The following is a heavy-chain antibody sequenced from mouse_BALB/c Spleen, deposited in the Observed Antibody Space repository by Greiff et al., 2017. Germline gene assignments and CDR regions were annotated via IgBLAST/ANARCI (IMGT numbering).Heavy chain of an antibody. V-gene: IGHV3-6*02. J-gene: IGHJ3*01. D-gene: IGHD2-2*01. CDR2: ISYDGSN. CDR3: AREEGYGSRFAY. CDR1: GYSITSGYY. Sequence: ESGPGLVKPSPSLSLTCSVTGYSITSGYYWNWVRQFPGNKLEWMGYISYDGSNNYNPTLKNRISITRDTSKNQFFLKLNSVTTEDTATYYCAREEGYGSRFAYWGQGTLVTVSA.